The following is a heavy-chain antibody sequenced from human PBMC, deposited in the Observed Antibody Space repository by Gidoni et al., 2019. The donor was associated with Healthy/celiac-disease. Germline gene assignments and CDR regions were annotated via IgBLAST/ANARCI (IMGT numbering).Heavy chain of an antibody. Sequence: QVQLVQSGAEVKKPGASVKVSCKASGYTFTSYAMHWVRQAPGQRLEWMGWINAGNGNTKYSQKFQGRVTITRDTSASTAYMELSSLRSEDTAVYYCARKGSYDILTGPYFDYWGQGTLVTVSS. V-gene: IGHV1-3*01. CDR1: GYTFTSYA. J-gene: IGHJ4*02. D-gene: IGHD3-9*01. CDR3: ARKGSYDILTGPYFDY. CDR2: INAGNGNT.